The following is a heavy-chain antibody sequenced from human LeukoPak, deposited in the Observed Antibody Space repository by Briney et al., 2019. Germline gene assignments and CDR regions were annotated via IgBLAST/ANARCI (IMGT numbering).Heavy chain of an antibody. CDR2: ISGSSATI. V-gene: IGHV3-48*02. CDR1: ESTFSTYS. J-gene: IGHJ4*02. CDR3: AREEVKSFDN. Sequence: GGSLRLSCAASESTFSTYSMSWVRQAPGKRLEWISYISGSSATIYYADSVKGRFTISRDNARNSLFLQMNSLRDEDTAVYYCAREEVKSFDNWGQGTLVTVSS.